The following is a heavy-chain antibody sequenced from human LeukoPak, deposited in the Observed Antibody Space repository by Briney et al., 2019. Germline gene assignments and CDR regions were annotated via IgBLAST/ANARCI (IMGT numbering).Heavy chain of an antibody. CDR2: INRDGST. CDR3: ARRGMWIQWNFDF. V-gene: IGHV4-38-2*01. CDR1: GYSISSGYY. Sequence: SETLSLTCAVSGYSISSGYYWSWIRQSPGKGLEWIGEINRDGSTNYNPSLESRLSMSVDTARKHVSLKMRSVTAADTAVYFCARRGMWIQWNFDFWGQGALVTVSS. J-gene: IGHJ4*02. D-gene: IGHD5-12*01.